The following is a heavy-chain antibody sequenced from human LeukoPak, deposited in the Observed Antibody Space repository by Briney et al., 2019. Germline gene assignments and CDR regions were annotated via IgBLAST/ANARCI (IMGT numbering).Heavy chain of an antibody. CDR3: TTDRVLLWFGELLRLDY. D-gene: IGHD3-10*01. J-gene: IGHJ4*02. CDR1: GFTFSNAW. CDR2: IKSKTDGGTT. Sequence: PGGSLRLSCAASGFTFSNAWMSWVRQAPGKGLEWVGRIKSKTDGGTTDYAAPVKGRFTISRDDSKNTLYLQMNSLKTEDTAVYYCTTDRVLLWFGELLRLDYWGQGTLVTVSS. V-gene: IGHV3-15*01.